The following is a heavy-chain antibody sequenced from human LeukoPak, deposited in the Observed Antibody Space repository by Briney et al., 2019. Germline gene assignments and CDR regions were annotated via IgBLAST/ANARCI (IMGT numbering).Heavy chain of an antibody. CDR2: IYYSGST. CDR3: TRLAGYSSGWPYYFDY. J-gene: IGHJ4*02. V-gene: IGHV4-59*08. Sequence: PSETLSLTCTVSGGSISSYYWSWIRQPPGKGLEWIGYIYYSGSTNYNPSLKSRVTISVDTSKNQFSLKLSSVTAADTAVYYCTRLAGYSSGWPYYFDYWGREPWSPSPQ. D-gene: IGHD6-19*01. CDR1: GGSISSYY.